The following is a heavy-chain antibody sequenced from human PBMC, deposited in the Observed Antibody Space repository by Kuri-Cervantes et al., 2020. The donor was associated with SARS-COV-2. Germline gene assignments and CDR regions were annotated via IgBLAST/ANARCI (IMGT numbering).Heavy chain of an antibody. CDR3: ARDKSGSYYDAFDI. Sequence: GESLTLSCAASGFTFNRFAIQCVRQAPGKRLEWVAVVSYDGSNKYYADSVKGRFTISRDNSKNTLYLQMNSLRAEDTAMYYCARDKSGSYYDAFDIWGQGTMVTVSS. D-gene: IGHD1-26*01. CDR1: GFTFNRFA. V-gene: IGHV3-30-3*01. J-gene: IGHJ3*02. CDR2: VSYDGSNK.